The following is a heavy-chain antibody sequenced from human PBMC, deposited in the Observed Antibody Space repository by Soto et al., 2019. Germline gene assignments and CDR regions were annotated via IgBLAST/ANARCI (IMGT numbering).Heavy chain of an antibody. CDR3: ARPPLSSGYSSSWYNHYYMDV. CDR2: IYYSGST. J-gene: IGHJ6*03. D-gene: IGHD6-13*01. V-gene: IGHV4-59*08. CDR1: GGSISSYY. Sequence: SETLSLTCTVSGGSISSYYWSWIRQPPGKGLEWIGYIYYSGSTNYNPSLKSRVTISVDTSKNQFSLKLSSVTAADTAVYYCARPPLSSGYSSSWYNHYYMDVWGKGTTVTVSS.